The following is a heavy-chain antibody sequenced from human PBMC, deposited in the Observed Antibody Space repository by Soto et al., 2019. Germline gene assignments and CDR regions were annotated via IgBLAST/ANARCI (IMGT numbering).Heavy chain of an antibody. D-gene: IGHD2-2*01. V-gene: IGHV5-51*01. Sequence: RGESLKISCQGSGYRFSSYWIAWVRQMPGKGLEWMGIIYPGDSDTIYSPSFQGHVTISADKSISTAYLQWSSLKASDTAMYYCARLVVVPAAIYGMDVWGQGTTVTVSS. CDR1: GYRFSSYW. CDR2: IYPGDSDT. CDR3: ARLVVVPAAIYGMDV. J-gene: IGHJ6*02.